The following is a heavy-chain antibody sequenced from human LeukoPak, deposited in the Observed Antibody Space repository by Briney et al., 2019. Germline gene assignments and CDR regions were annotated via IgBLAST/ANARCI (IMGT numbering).Heavy chain of an antibody. Sequence: SETLSLTCTVSGDSISSYYWSWIRQPPGKGLEWIGYIYYSRSTNYNPSLKSRVTISVDTSKNQFSLKLSSVTAADTAVYFCARSIAAAGTAIYYYYYGMDVWGQGTTVTVSS. D-gene: IGHD6-13*01. CDR2: IYYSRST. CDR1: GDSISSYY. V-gene: IGHV4-59*01. CDR3: ARSIAAAGTAIYYYYYGMDV. J-gene: IGHJ6*02.